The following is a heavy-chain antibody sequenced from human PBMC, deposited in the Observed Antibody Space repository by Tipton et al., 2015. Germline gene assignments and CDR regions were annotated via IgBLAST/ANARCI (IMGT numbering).Heavy chain of an antibody. Sequence: TLSLTCAVSAYSITSDYYWGWIRQPPGKGLEWIGSISHSGNTYYNPSLKSRVTISIDRFKNQFSLKLSSVTAADTAVYYCASPSLPHDRGDYYFQSWGQGSLVTVSS. CDR3: ASPSLPHDRGDYYFQS. CDR1: AYSITSDYY. CDR2: ISHSGNT. D-gene: IGHD2-21*02. V-gene: IGHV4-38-2*01. J-gene: IGHJ4*02.